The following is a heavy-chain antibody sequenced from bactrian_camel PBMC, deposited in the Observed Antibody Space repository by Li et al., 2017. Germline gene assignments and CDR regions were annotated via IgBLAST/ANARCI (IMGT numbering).Heavy chain of an antibody. Sequence: HVQLVESGGGSVQAGGSLKLSCAVSRYIFRVCEMGWSRQGPGNECELVSRISSDGSTYYADSVEGRFTISQDNAKNTVYLQMNSLKPEDTAMYYCAADRVYGNDSWWYEEQGFRYWGQGTQVTV. CDR2: ISSDGST. CDR3: AADRVYGNDSWWYEEQGFRY. J-gene: IGHJ6*01. V-gene: IGHV3S53*01. CDR1: RYIFRVCE. D-gene: IGHD6*01.